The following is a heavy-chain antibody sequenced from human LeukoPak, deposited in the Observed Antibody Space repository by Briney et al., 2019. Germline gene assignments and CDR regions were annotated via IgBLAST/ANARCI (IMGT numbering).Heavy chain of an antibody. J-gene: IGHJ5*02. CDR1: GFTFSNYA. CDR3: AKDPTILCA. V-gene: IGHV3-23*01. Sequence: GGSLRLSCAASGFTFSNYAMNLIRQAPGKGLEWVSSISGTGGSTYYADSVKGRFTISRDNSRSTLYLQMNSLRAEDTAIYYCAKDPTILCAWGQGTLVTVSS. D-gene: IGHD3-9*01. CDR2: ISGTGGST.